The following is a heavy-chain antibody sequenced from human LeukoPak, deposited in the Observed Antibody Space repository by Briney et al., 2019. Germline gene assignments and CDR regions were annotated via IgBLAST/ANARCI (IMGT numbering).Heavy chain of an antibody. D-gene: IGHD7-27*01. V-gene: IGHV1-18*01. Sequence: ASVKVSCKTSGYTFSSSGISWVRQAPGQGLEWMGWISAYNGNTDYEKKLQGRVTMTTDTSTSTAYMELRSLRSDDTAVYYCARGPPNWGYDYWGQGTLVTVSS. CDR2: ISAYNGNT. J-gene: IGHJ4*02. CDR1: GYTFSSSG. CDR3: ARGPPNWGYDY.